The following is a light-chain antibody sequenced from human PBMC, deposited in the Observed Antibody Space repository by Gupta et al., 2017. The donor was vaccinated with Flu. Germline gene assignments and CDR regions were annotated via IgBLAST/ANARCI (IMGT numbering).Light chain of an antibody. CDR2: RNY. V-gene: IGLV1-47*01. Sequence: SVLTQPPSASGTLGQRVSISCSGSISNIGKNYVYWYQQFPGTAPKLLIYRNYQRPSGVPDRFSGSKSGPSASLAISGLRSEDETEYYCASWDDSLGGWVFGGGTKLTVL. CDR1: ISNIGKNY. CDR3: ASWDDSLGGWV. J-gene: IGLJ3*02.